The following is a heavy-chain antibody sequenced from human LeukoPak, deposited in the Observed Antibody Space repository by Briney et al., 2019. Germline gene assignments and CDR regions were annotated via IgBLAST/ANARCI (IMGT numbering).Heavy chain of an antibody. CDR2: IYYSGST. J-gene: IGHJ4*02. CDR1: GGSISSSSYY. CDR3: ARPRYSGSLDY. V-gene: IGHV4-39*01. D-gene: IGHD1-26*01. Sequence: SETLSLTCTVSGGSISSSSYYWGWIRQPPGKGLEWIGSIYYSGSTYYNPSLKSRVTISVDTSKNQFSLKLSSVTAADTAVYYCARPRYSGSLDYWGQGTLVTVSS.